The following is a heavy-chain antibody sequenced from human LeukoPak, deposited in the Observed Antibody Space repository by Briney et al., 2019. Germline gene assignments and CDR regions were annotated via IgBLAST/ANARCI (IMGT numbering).Heavy chain of an antibody. D-gene: IGHD5-24*01. V-gene: IGHV4-39*01. Sequence: SETLSFTCTVSGGSIRSSYYYWGWIRQPPGKGLEWIGSIYDSGSTYYNPSLKSRVTISVDTSKNQFSLKLSSVTAADTAVYYCARVIRVATIYYYYYYGMDVWGQGTTVTVSS. CDR3: ARVIRVATIYYYYYYGMDV. CDR2: IYDSGST. CDR1: GGSIRSSYYY. J-gene: IGHJ6*02.